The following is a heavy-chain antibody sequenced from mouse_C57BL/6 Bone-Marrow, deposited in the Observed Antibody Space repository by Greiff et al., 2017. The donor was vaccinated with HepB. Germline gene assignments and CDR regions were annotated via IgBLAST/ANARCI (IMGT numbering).Heavy chain of an antibody. V-gene: IGHV1-15*01. Sequence: VKLVESGAELVRPGASVTLSCKASGYTFTDYEMHWVKQTPVHGLEWIGAIDPETGGTAYNQKFKGKAILTADKSSSTAYMELRSLTSEDSAVYYCMSNYFFYAMDYWGQGTSVTVSS. D-gene: IGHD2-5*01. J-gene: IGHJ4*01. CDR2: IDPETGGT. CDR3: MSNYFFYAMDY. CDR1: GYTFTDYE.